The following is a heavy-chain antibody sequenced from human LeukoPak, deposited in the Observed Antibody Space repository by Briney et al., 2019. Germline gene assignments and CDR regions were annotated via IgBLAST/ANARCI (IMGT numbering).Heavy chain of an antibody. J-gene: IGHJ4*02. D-gene: IGHD5-12*01. V-gene: IGHV4-39*01. CDR1: GGSISSSSYY. Sequence: SETLSLTCTVSGGSISSSSYYWGWIRQPPGTGLEWLGSIYYSGSTYYNPSLKSRVTISVDTSKNQFSLKLSSVTAADTAVYYCARLVHVDIVATIEGGDYWGQGTLVTVSS. CDR3: ARLVHVDIVATIEGGDY. CDR2: IYYSGST.